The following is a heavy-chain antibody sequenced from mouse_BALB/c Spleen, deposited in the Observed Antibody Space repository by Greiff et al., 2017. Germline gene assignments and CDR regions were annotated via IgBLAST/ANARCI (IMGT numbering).Heavy chain of an antibody. CDR1: GYTFTSYV. CDR2: INPYNDGT. CDR3: ARSGGYDYGPYYAMDY. D-gene: IGHD2-4*01. Sequence: EVQLKQSGPELVKPGASVKMSCKASGYTFTSYVMHWVKQKPGQGLEWIGYINPYNDGTKYNEKFKGKATLTSDKSSSTAYMELSSLTSEDSAVYYCARSGGYDYGPYYAMDYWGQGTSVTVSS. V-gene: IGHV1-14*01. J-gene: IGHJ4*01.